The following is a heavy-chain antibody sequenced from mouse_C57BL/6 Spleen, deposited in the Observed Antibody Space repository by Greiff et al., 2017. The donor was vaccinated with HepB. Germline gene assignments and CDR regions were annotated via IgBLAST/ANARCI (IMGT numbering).Heavy chain of an antibody. D-gene: IGHD1-1*01. J-gene: IGHJ1*03. CDR1: GYSFTGYF. V-gene: IGHV1-20*01. Sequence: EVQLQQSGPELVKPGDSVKISCKASGYSFTGYFMNWVMQSHGKSLEWIGRINPYNGDTFYNQKFKGKATLTVDKSSSTAHMELRSLTSEDSAVYYCARNYYGSSYRWYFDVWGTGTTVTVSS. CDR3: ARNYYGSSYRWYFDV. CDR2: INPYNGDT.